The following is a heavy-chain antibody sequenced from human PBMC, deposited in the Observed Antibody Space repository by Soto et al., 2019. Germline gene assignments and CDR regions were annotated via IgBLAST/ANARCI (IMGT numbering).Heavy chain of an antibody. Sequence: ASAKLSSKASGYAFANYCLSWVRQAPGEGLEWVGWINTSNDNKLYAQKLQGRLTLTTDTSTSTAYMDLTTLRSDDTAVYFCARDPGAASFDFWAQGTLVTVSS. D-gene: IGHD2-15*01. J-gene: IGHJ4*02. V-gene: IGHV1-18*01. CDR3: ARDPGAASFDF. CDR1: GYAFANYC. CDR2: INTSNDNK.